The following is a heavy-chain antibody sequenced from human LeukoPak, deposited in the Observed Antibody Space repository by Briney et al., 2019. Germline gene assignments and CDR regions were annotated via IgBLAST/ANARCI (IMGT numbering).Heavy chain of an antibody. V-gene: IGHV3-20*04. CDR3: ARVHLYYDFWSGYSPYYFDY. Sequence: GGSLRLSCAASGFTFDDYGMSWVRQAPGKGLEWVSGINWNGGSTGCADSVKGRFTISRDNAKNSLYLQMNSLRAEDTAVYYCARVHLYYDFWSGYSPYYFDYWGQGTLVTVSS. CDR2: INWNGGST. J-gene: IGHJ4*02. CDR1: GFTFDDYG. D-gene: IGHD3-3*01.